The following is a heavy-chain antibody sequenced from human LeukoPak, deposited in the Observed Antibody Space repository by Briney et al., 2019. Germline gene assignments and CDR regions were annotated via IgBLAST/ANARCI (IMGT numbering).Heavy chain of an antibody. V-gene: IGHV3-30*02. J-gene: IGHJ4*02. D-gene: IGHD2-15*01. CDR3: AKAPYCSGGSCYDDY. CDR1: GFTFSSYG. CDR2: IRYDGSNK. Sequence: GGSLRLSCAASGFTFSSYGMHWVRQAPGKGLEWVAFIRYDGSNKYHADSVKGRFTISRDNSKNTLYLQMNSLRAEDTAVYYCAKAPYCSGGSCYDDYWGQGTLVTVSS.